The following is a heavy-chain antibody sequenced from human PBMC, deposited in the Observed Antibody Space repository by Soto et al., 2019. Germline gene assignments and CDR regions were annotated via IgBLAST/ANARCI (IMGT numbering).Heavy chain of an antibody. Sequence: QVQLVESGGGLVKPGGSLRLSCAVSGFTFSDYYMTWIRQAPGKGLEWVSYISSSTSHTNYADSVKGRFTISRDNAKTSLLLQMNSLRAEDTAVYYCARGRGAAADYFDFWGQGTLVTVSS. V-gene: IGHV3-11*05. CDR3: ARGRGAAADYFDF. D-gene: IGHD6-13*01. CDR2: ISSSTSHT. CDR1: GFTFSDYY. J-gene: IGHJ4*02.